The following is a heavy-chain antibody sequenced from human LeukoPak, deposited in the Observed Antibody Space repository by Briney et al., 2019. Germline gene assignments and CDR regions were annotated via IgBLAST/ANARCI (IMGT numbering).Heavy chain of an antibody. V-gene: IGHV1-2*02. CDR1: GYTFTGYY. J-gene: IGHJ4*02. Sequence: ASVKVSCKASGYTFTGYYMHWVRQAPGQGLEWMGWINPNSGGTNYAQKFQGRVTMTRDTSISTAYMELSRLRSDDTAVYYCARDFDILVVIACDYWGQGTLVTVSS. D-gene: IGHD2-21*01. CDR2: INPNSGGT. CDR3: ARDFDILVVIACDY.